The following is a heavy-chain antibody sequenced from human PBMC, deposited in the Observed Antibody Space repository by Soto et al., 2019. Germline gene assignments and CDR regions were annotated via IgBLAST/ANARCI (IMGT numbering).Heavy chain of an antibody. D-gene: IGHD2-21*02. Sequence: QITLKESGPTLVKPTQTLTLTCTFSGFSLSTSRVGVGWLRQPPGTALEWLALIYWYDDKRYSPSLKNRLTITKETSKNQVVRTMTHADPVDTATYDWVHTSGSGNSACFDYWGQGTLVTVSS. CDR3: VHTSGSGNSACFDY. CDR2: IYWYDDK. V-gene: IGHV2-5*01. J-gene: IGHJ4*02. CDR1: GFSLSTSRVG.